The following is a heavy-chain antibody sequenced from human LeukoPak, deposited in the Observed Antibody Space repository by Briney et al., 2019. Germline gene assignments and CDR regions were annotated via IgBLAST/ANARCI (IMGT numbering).Heavy chain of an antibody. CDR2: SYTSGST. D-gene: IGHD1-1*01. CDR1: GGSISSGSYY. V-gene: IGHV4-61*02. Sequence: SETLSLTCTVSGGSISSGSYYWGWVRQPAGKALEWIGRSYTSGSTNYNPSLKSRVTISVDTSKNQFSLKLISVTAADTAVYYCAREGATGGTYNWFDPWGQGTLVTVSS. J-gene: IGHJ5*02. CDR3: AREGATGGTYNWFDP.